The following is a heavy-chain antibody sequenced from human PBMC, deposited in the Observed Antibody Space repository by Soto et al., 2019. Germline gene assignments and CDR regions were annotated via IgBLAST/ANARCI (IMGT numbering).Heavy chain of an antibody. CDR2: IYYSGST. Sequence: SETLSLTCTVSGGSISSSSYYWGWIRQPPGKGLEWIGSIYYSGSTYYNPSLKSRVTISVDTSKNQFSLKLSSVTAADTAVYYCARCGSSSWGGWFDPWGQGTLVTVSS. V-gene: IGHV4-39*01. CDR1: GGSISSSSYY. D-gene: IGHD6-13*01. J-gene: IGHJ5*02. CDR3: ARCGSSSWGGWFDP.